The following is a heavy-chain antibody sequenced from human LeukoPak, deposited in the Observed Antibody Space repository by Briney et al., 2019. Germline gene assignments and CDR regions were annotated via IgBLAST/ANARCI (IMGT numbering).Heavy chain of an antibody. Sequence: ASVKVSCKASGYTFTSYAMNWVRQAPGQGLEWMGWINTNTGNPTYAQGFTGRFVFSLDISVSTAYLQISSLKAEDTAVYYCARELVPAATEGPWGQGTLVTVSS. J-gene: IGHJ5*02. CDR3: ARELVPAATEGP. V-gene: IGHV7-4-1*02. D-gene: IGHD2-2*01. CDR2: INTNTGNP. CDR1: GYTFTSYA.